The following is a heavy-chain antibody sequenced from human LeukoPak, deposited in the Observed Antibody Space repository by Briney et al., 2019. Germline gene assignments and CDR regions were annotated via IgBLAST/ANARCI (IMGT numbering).Heavy chain of an antibody. CDR1: GGTFSIYG. CDR2: IIPIFGTA. Sequence: SVTVSFTASGGTFSIYGISWVRQAPGQGRERMGGIIPIFGTANYTQKFQGRVTITTDESTSTAYMELSSLRSEDTAVYYCASGVYYDSSGYSFEYWGQGTLVTVSS. D-gene: IGHD3-22*01. V-gene: IGHV1-69*05. CDR3: ASGVYYDSSGYSFEY. J-gene: IGHJ4*02.